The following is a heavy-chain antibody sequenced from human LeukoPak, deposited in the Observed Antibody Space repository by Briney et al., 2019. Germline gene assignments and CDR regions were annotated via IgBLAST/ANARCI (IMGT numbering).Heavy chain of an antibody. D-gene: IGHD3-10*01. V-gene: IGHV3-43D*03. Sequence: PGGSLRLSCAASGFTFDDYAMHWVRQAPGKGLEWVSLISWDGGSTYYADSVKGRFTISRDNSKNSLYLQMNSLRAEDTALYYCAKGESPYGSGSSPSYWGQGTLVTVSS. CDR2: ISWDGGST. CDR3: AKGESPYGSGSSPSY. CDR1: GFTFDDYA. J-gene: IGHJ4*02.